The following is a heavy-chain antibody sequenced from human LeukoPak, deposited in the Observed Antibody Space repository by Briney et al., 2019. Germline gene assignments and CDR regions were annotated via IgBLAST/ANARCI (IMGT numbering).Heavy chain of an antibody. D-gene: IGHD3-16*01. CDR3: ARGLSWFDP. V-gene: IGHV3-7*01. CDR2: IKQDGSEK. CDR1: GFTFSRYW. Sequence: GGSLRLSCAPSGFTFSRYWMSWVRQAPGKGLEWVANIKQDGSEKYYVDSVKGRFTISRDNAKNSLYLQMNSLRAEDTAVYYCARGLSWFDPWGQGTLVTVSS. J-gene: IGHJ5*02.